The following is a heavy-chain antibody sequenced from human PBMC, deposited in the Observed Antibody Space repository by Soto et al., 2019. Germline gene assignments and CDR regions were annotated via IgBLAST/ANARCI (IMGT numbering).Heavy chain of an antibody. CDR3: ASPPRDWEGC. D-gene: IGHD2-21*02. CDR1: GFTFSSYS. V-gene: IGHV3-21*01. J-gene: IGHJ4*02. Sequence: EVQLVESGGGLVKPGGSLRLSCAASGFTFSSYSMNWVRQAPGKGLEWVSSISSSSSYIYYADSVKGRFTISRDNAKNSLYLQMNSLRAEDTAVYYCASPPRDWEGCWGQGTLVTVSS. CDR2: ISSSSSYI.